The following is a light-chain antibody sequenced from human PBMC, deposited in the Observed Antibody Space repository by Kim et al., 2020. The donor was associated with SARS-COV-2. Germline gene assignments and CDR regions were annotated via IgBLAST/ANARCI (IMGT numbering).Light chain of an antibody. V-gene: IGLV1-47*01. J-gene: IGLJ3*02. CDR1: SSNIGSNY. CDR2: RNN. Sequence: QSVLTQPPSASGTPGQRVTISCSGSSSNIGSNYVYWYQQLPGTAPKLLIYRNNQLPSGVPDRFSGSKSGTSASLAISGLRSEDEADYYCAAWDDSLSGPDWVFGGGNQLTVL. CDR3: AAWDDSLSGPDWV.